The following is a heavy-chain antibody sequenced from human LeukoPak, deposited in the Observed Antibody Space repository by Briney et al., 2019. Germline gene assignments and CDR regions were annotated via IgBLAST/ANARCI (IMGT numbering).Heavy chain of an antibody. J-gene: IGHJ5*02. CDR3: ARDQAAGTFEAFDP. CDR2: ISSNGGST. Sequence: PGGSLRLSCAASGFTFSSYAMHWVRQAPGEGLEYVSAISSNGGSTYYANSVKGRFTISRDNSKNTLYLQMGSLRAEDMAVYYCARDQAAGTFEAFDPWGQGTLVTVSS. CDR1: GFTFSSYA. D-gene: IGHD6-13*01. V-gene: IGHV3-64*01.